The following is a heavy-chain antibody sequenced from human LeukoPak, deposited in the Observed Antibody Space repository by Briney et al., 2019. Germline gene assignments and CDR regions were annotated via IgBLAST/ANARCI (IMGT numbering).Heavy chain of an antibody. CDR2: IIPIFGTA. V-gene: IGHV1-69*05. CDR1: GATFTSYT. J-gene: IGHJ4*02. D-gene: IGHD4-17*01. CDR3: ARDSYGDYVPGYLDY. Sequence: SVKVSCKASGATFTSYTISWVRQALGQRLEWMGRIIPIFGTANYAHKFQCTVTITTDESTSTAYMELSSIRSEDTGVYYCARDSYGDYVPGYLDYWGQGTLVTVSS.